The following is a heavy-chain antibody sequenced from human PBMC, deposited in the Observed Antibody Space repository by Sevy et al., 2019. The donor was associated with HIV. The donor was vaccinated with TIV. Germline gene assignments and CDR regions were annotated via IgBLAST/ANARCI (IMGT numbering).Heavy chain of an antibody. CDR2: ISSST. CDR1: GFTFSSYA. J-gene: IGHJ6*03. V-gene: IGHV3-23*01. CDR3: AKTRSQNYYYYYMDV. Sequence: GGCLRLSCAASGFTFSSYAMTWVRQAPGKGLEWVSGISSSTYYADSVKGRFTISRDNSNNMLYLQMNSLRPEDTAGYYCAKTRSQNYYYYYMDVWGKGTVVTVSS.